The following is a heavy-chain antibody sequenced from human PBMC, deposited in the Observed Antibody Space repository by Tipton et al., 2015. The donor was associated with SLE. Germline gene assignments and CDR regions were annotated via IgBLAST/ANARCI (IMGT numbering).Heavy chain of an antibody. CDR3: ARHDFDDNGYYLHYFEY. CDR2: INHSGTT. D-gene: IGHD3-22*01. J-gene: IGHJ4*02. Sequence: TLSLTCDVSGYSVTSGYYWGWIRQPPGKGLEWIGSINHSGTTFYNPSLKSRVFMSIDTSKNQLFLRLSSVTAADTAVYYCARHDFDDNGYYLHYFEYWGQGTLVTVST. CDR1: GYSVTSGYY. V-gene: IGHV4-38-2*01.